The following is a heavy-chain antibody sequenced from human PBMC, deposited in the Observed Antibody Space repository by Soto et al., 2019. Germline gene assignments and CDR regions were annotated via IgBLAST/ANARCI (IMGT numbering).Heavy chain of an antibody. Sequence: ASVKVSCAASGYTITSYYMHWVRQAPGQGLEWMGIINPSGGSTSYAQKFQGRVTMTRDTSTSTVYMELSSLRSEDTAVYYCAVGKGLEDAFDIWGQGTMVTVSS. D-gene: IGHD1-26*01. CDR2: INPSGGST. J-gene: IGHJ3*02. CDR1: GYTITSYY. V-gene: IGHV1-46*01. CDR3: AVGKGLEDAFDI.